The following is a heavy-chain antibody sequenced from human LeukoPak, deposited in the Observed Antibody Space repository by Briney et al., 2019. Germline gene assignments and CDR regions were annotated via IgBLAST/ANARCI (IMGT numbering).Heavy chain of an antibody. J-gene: IGHJ4*02. D-gene: IGHD6-19*01. V-gene: IGHV1-2*02. CDR2: INPNSGGT. Sequence: ASVKVSCKASGYTFTDYYMHWVRQAPGQGLEWMGWINPNSGGTNYAQKFQGRVTMTRDTSISTAYMELSRLRSDDTAMYYCARDELLAVPALDYWGQGTLVTVSS. CDR3: ARDELLAVPALDY. CDR1: GYTFTDYY.